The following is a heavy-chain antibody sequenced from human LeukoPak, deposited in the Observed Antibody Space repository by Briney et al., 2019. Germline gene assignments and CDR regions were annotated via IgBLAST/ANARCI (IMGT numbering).Heavy chain of an antibody. Sequence: SETLSLTCTVSGGSISSYYWSWIRQPPGKGLEWIGYIYYSGSTNYNPSLKSRVTISVDTSKNQFSLKLSSVTAADTAVYYCARTYCYDSSGNDAFDIWGQGTMVTVSS. V-gene: IGHV4-59*01. CDR3: ARTYCYDSSGNDAFDI. CDR2: IYYSGST. J-gene: IGHJ3*02. D-gene: IGHD3-22*01. CDR1: GGSISSYY.